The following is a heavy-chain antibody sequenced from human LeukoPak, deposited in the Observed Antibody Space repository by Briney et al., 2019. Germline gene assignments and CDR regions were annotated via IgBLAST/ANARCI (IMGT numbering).Heavy chain of an antibody. CDR2: INSEGSST. V-gene: IGHV3-74*01. CDR3: ARGPLGATMNY. Sequence: PGGSLRLSCAASRLTFSSYWMHWVRQAPGKGLVWVSSINSEGSSTSYADSVKGRFTISRDNAKNTLYLQMNSLRAEDTAVYYCARGPLGATMNYWGQGTLVTVSS. CDR1: RLTFSSYW. D-gene: IGHD1-26*01. J-gene: IGHJ4*02.